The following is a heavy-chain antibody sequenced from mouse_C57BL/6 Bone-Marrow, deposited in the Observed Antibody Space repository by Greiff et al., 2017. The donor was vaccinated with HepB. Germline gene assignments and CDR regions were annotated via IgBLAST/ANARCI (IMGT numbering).Heavy chain of an antibody. D-gene: IGHD1-1*01. V-gene: IGHV14-2*01. CDR3: ARSQRLRSYYYAMDY. CDR2: IDPEDGET. J-gene: IGHJ4*01. CDR1: GFNIKDYY. Sequence: EVKLMESGAELVKPGASVKLSCTASGFNIKDYYMHWVKQRTEQGLEWIGRIDPEDGETKYAPKFQGKATITADTSSNTAYLQLSSLTSEDTAVYYCARSQRLRSYYYAMDYWGQGTSVTVSS.